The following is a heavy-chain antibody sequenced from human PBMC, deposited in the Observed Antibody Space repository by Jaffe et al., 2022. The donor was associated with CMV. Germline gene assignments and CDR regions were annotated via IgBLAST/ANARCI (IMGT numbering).Heavy chain of an antibody. V-gene: IGHV3-23*04. J-gene: IGHJ6*03. Sequence: EVQLVESGGILVQPGGSLRLSCAASGFTFSTYAMSWVRQAPGKGLEWVSSISGNGGSTYYADSVKGRFTISRDNSKNTLFLQMNSLRAEDTAVYYCAKEGIFGVIIIPINYYYYMDVWGKGTTVTVSS. CDR3: AKEGIFGVIIIPINYYYYMDV. D-gene: IGHD3-3*02. CDR2: ISGNGGST. CDR1: GFTFSTYA.